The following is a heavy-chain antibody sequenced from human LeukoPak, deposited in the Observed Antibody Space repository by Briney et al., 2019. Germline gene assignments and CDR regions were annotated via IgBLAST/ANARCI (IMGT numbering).Heavy chain of an antibody. D-gene: IGHD5-12*01. CDR1: GGSISSYY. CDR3: ARVHPVATTPMQAFDI. V-gene: IGHV4-59*01. CDR2: IYYSGST. Sequence: PSETLSLTCTVSGGSISSYYWSWIRQPPGKGLEWIGYIYYSGSTNYNPSLKSRVTISVDTSKNQFSLKLSSVTAADTAVYYCARVHPVATTPMQAFDIWGQGTMVTVSS. J-gene: IGHJ3*02.